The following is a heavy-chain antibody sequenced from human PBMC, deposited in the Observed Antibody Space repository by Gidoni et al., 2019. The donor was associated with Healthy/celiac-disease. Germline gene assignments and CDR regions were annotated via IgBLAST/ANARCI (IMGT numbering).Heavy chain of an antibody. Sequence: QVQLVESGGGVVQPGRSLRLSCAESGFTFSSYGMHWVRQAPGKGLEWVAVIWYDGSNKYYADSVKGRFTISRDNSKNTLYLQMNSLRAEDTAVYYCARGGRYYDSSEVRIWGQGTLVTVSS. J-gene: IGHJ4*02. CDR2: IWYDGSNK. D-gene: IGHD3-22*01. CDR1: GFTFSSYG. CDR3: ARGGRYYDSSEVRI. V-gene: IGHV3-33*01.